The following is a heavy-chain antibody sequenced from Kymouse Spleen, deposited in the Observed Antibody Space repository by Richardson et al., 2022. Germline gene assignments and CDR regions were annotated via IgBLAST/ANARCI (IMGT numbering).Heavy chain of an antibody. CDR3: AREITGRGYNWFDP. CDR2: ISSSSSTI. CDR1: GFTFSSYS. J-gene: IGHJ5*02. V-gene: IGHV3-48*02. D-gene: IGHD1-20*01,IGHD1-7*01. Sequence: EVQLVESGGGLVQPGGSLRLSCAASGFTFSSYSMNWVRQAPGKGLEWVSYISSSSSTIYYADSVKGRFTISRDNAKNSLYLQMNSLRDEDTAVYYCAREITGRGYNWFDPWGQGTLVTVSS.